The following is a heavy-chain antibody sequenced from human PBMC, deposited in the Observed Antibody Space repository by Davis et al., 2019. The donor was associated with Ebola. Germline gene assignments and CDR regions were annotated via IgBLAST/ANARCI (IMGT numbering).Heavy chain of an antibody. CDR2: TYYSSKWYT. Sequence: PSETLSLTCAISGDSVSRTSGAWNWIRQSPSRGLEWLGRTYYSSKWYTDSTLSVKSRITISADTAKNQLSLHLDSVTPEDTAVYYCARGWLRSAFDQWGQGTLVTVSS. J-gene: IGHJ4*02. CDR3: ARGWLRSAFDQ. V-gene: IGHV6-1*01. CDR1: GDSVSRTSGA. D-gene: IGHD5-12*01.